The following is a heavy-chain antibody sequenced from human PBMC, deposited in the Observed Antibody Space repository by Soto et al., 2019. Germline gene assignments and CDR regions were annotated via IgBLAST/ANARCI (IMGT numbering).Heavy chain of an antibody. CDR3: ARNRYGGYDFDY. CDR2: VSHSGNT. D-gene: IGHD5-12*01. V-gene: IGHV4-4*02. Sequence: QVQLQESGPGLVKPSGTLSLTCAVSSGSITSSNWWSWVRQPPGKGLEWIGEVSHSGNTNYIPSLKSRVTISADKSRNQFSLRLNSVTAADTAVYYCARNRYGGYDFDYWGQGTLVTVSS. J-gene: IGHJ4*02. CDR1: SGSITSSNW.